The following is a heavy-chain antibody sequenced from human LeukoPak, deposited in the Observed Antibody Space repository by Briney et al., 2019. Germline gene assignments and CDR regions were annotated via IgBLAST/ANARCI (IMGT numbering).Heavy chain of an antibody. CDR3: ARPPLRGYSYGEGGDF. D-gene: IGHD5-18*01. Sequence: SETLSLTCTLSGGSLTGRNDYWGGIRQPPGKGLEWIGYLYYSGSADYTPSLKSRVSVSVHTSQNRVCLRLSSVTPADTAVYYCARPPLRGYSYGEGGDFWGQGTLVTVSS. CDR1: GGSLTGRNDY. V-gene: IGHV4-39*01. J-gene: IGHJ4*02. CDR2: LYYSGSA.